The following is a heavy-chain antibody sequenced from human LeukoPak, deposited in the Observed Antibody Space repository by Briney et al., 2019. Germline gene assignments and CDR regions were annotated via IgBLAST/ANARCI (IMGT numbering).Heavy chain of an antibody. D-gene: IGHD3-10*01. CDR3: ARAIWYGSGTTAFDS. CDR1: GGSISSNY. Sequence: PSETLSLTCTVSGGSISSNYWSWIRQPAGKGLEWIGRICNSGSTNYNTNYNPSLSSRATMSVDTSKKQFSLKLNSVTAADTAVYFCARAIWYGSGTTAFDSWGQGTLVTVSS. V-gene: IGHV4-4*07. J-gene: IGHJ4*02. CDR2: ICNSGST.